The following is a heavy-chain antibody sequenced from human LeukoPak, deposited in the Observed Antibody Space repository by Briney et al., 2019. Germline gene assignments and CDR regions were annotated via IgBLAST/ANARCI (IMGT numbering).Heavy chain of an antibody. CDR3: ARVNYYYYYMDV. CDR1: AGSFSDYY. J-gene: IGHJ6*03. Sequence: ETLSLTCGVYAGSFSDYYWSWIRQPPGKGLEWIGEINHSGSTNYNPSLKSRVTISVDTSKNQFSLKLSSVTAADTAVYYCARVNYYYYYMDVWGKGTTVTISS. V-gene: IGHV4-34*01. CDR2: INHSGST.